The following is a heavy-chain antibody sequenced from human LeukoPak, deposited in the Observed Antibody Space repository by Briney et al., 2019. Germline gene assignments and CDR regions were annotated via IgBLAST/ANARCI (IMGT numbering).Heavy chain of an antibody. CDR1: GGSIITSSYY. J-gene: IGHJ4*02. V-gene: IGHV4-39*01. D-gene: IGHD3-10*01. Sequence: SETLSLTCTVSGGSIITSSYYWGWIRQPPGKGLEWIGSIYYSGSTYYNPSLESRVTISVDTSKNQFSLKLSSVTAADTAVYYCARQEYYYGSGSYHPTYYFDYWAREPWSPSPQ. CDR2: IYYSGST. CDR3: ARQEYYYGSGSYHPTYYFDY.